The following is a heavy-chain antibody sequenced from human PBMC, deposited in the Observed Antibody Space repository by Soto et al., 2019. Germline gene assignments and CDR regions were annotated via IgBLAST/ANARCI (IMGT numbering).Heavy chain of an antibody. CDR2: IYYSGST. D-gene: IGHD3-3*01. CDR3: ASPNTGSGYYTPYYYGMDV. CDR1: GGSISSSSYY. J-gene: IGHJ6*02. V-gene: IGHV4-39*01. Sequence: SETLSLTCTVSGGSISSSSYYWGWIRQPPGKGLEWIGSIYYSGSTYYNPSLKSRVTISVDTSKNQFSLKLSSVTAADTAVYYCASPNTGSGYYTPYYYGMDVWGQGTTVTVSS.